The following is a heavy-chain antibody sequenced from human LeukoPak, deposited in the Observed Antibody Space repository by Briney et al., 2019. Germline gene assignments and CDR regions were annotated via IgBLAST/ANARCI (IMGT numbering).Heavy chain of an antibody. CDR3: ARGRGQLAGRQYYYYYYMDV. CDR2: IYYSGST. D-gene: IGHD1-1*01. J-gene: IGHJ6*03. CDR1: GGAISSGGYY. V-gene: IGHV4-31*03. Sequence: SETLSLTCTVSGGAISSGGYYWSWIRQHPGKGLEWIGYIYYSGSTYYNPSLKSRVTISVDTSKNQLSLKLSSVTAADTAVYYCARGRGQLAGRQYYYYYYMDVWGKGTTVTVSS.